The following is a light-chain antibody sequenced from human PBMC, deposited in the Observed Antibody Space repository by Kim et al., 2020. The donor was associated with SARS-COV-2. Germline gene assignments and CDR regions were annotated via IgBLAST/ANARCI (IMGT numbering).Light chain of an antibody. Sequence: QSVLTQPHSASGTPGQRVTISCSGSKSNVGTNPVNWYQQFPGTAPKLPIYGNGQRPSGLFDRFSGSKSGTSASLAIGGLHSGDEADYYCAAWDVGLNVGVFGGGTQLTVL. CDR3: AAWDVGLNVGV. V-gene: IGLV1-44*01. CDR1: KSNVGTNP. CDR2: GNG. J-gene: IGLJ3*02.